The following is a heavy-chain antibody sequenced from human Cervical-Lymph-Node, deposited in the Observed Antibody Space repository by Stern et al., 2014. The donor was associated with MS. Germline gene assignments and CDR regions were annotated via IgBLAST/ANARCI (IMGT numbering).Heavy chain of an antibody. Sequence: MQLVESGAEVKKPGSSVKVSCKASGCTFINHAISWVRQAPGQGLEWMGGFIPIFGTTHYAQKFQGRVTITADESATTAYMELTSLRSQDTAVYYCARDNDDNGMDVWGQGTTVIVSS. CDR3: ARDNDDNGMDV. CDR1: GCTFINHA. D-gene: IGHD2-8*01. J-gene: IGHJ6*02. V-gene: IGHV1-69*01. CDR2: FIPIFGTT.